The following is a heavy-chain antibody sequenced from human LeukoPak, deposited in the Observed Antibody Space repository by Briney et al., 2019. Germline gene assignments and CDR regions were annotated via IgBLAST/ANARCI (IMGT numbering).Heavy chain of an antibody. CDR3: ARTVTTSSYYFDY. Sequence: GASVKVSCKASGGTFSSYAISWVRQAPGQGLEWMGWISGYDGNTNYAQKLRGRVTMTTGTSTSTAYMDLRSLRSDDTALYYCARTVTTSSYYFDYWGQGTLVTVSS. V-gene: IGHV1-18*01. J-gene: IGHJ4*02. CDR1: GGTFSSYA. CDR2: ISGYDGNT. D-gene: IGHD4-17*01.